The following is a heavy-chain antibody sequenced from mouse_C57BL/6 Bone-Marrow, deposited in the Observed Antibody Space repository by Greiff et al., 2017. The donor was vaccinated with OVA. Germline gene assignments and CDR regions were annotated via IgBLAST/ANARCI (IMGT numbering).Heavy chain of an antibody. Sequence: QVQLQQSGAELAKPGASVKLSCKASGYTFTSYWMHWVHQRPGKGLEWIGYINTSSGYTKYNQKFKDKATLTADKSSSTAYMQLSSLTYEDSAVYYCARISPLYYYGSSYGYWGQGTTLTVSA. CDR2: INTSSGYT. D-gene: IGHD1-1*01. CDR1: GYTFTSYW. J-gene: IGHJ2*01. V-gene: IGHV1-7*01. CDR3: ARISPLYYYGSSYGY.